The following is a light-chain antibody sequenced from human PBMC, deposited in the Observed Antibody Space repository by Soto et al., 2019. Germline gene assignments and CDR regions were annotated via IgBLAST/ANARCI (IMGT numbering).Light chain of an antibody. CDR2: DVS. V-gene: IGLV2-14*01. J-gene: IGLJ1*01. CDR3: SSYTSSSTPEV. CDR1: SSDVGGYNY. Sequence: QSVLTQPASVSGSPGQSITISCTGTSSDVGGYNYVSWYQQHPGKAPKLMIYDVSNRPSGVSNRFSGSKSGNTASLTISGLQADDEADYYCSSYTSSSTPEVFGTGTKVTVL.